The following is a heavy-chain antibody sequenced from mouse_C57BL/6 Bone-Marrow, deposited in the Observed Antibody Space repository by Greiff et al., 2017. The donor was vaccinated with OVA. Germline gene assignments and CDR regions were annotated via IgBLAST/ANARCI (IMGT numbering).Heavy chain of an antibody. CDR2: IDPEDGET. CDR1: GFNIKDYY. V-gene: IGHV14-2*01. Sequence: VQLQQSGAELVKPGASVKLSCTASGFNIKDYYMHWVKQRTEQGLEWIGRIDPEDGETKYAPKFQGKATITADTSSNTAYLQLSSLTSDDTAVYYCARTPWIYYDYDGDAMDYWGQGTSVTVSS. J-gene: IGHJ4*01. CDR3: ARTPWIYYDYDGDAMDY. D-gene: IGHD2-4*01.